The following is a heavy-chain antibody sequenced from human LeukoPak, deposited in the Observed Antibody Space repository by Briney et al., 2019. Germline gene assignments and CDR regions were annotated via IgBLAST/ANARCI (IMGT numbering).Heavy chain of an antibody. J-gene: IGHJ5*02. D-gene: IGHD3-3*01. Sequence: GASVKVSCKASGYTFTGYYMHWVRQAPGQGLEWMGWINPNSCGTNYAQKFQGRVTMTRDTSISTAYMELSRLRSDDTAVYYCARDSGDFWSGYSTKNWFDPWGQGTLVTVSS. V-gene: IGHV1-2*02. CDR3: ARDSGDFWSGYSTKNWFDP. CDR2: INPNSCGT. CDR1: GYTFTGYY.